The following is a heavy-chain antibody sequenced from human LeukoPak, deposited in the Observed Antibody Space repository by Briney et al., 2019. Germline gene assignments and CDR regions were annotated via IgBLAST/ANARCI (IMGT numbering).Heavy chain of an antibody. CDR2: IYYSGST. J-gene: IGHJ5*02. CDR3: ARHGVQGYYSSGSPGDWFDP. CDR1: GGSISSYY. Sequence: SETLSLTCTVSGGSISSYYWSWIRQPPGKGLEWIGYIYYSGSTNYNPSLKSRVTISVDTSKNQFSLKLSSVTAADTAVYYCARHGVQGYYSSGSPGDWFDPWGREPWSPSPQ. D-gene: IGHD3-10*01. V-gene: IGHV4-59*08.